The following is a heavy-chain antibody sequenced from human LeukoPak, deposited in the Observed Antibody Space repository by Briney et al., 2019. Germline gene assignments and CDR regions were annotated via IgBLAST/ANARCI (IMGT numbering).Heavy chain of an antibody. CDR3: ARYAPASAWLLLRGAFDI. CDR1: GGSISSGDYY. D-gene: IGHD3-22*01. V-gene: IGHV4-30-4*01. CDR2: IYYSGST. Sequence: SETLSLTCTVSGGSISSGDYYWSWIRQPPGKGLEWIGYIYYSGSTYYNPSLKSRVTISVDTSKNQFSLKLSSVTAADTAVYYCARYAPASAWLLLRGAFDIWGQGTMVTVSS. J-gene: IGHJ3*02.